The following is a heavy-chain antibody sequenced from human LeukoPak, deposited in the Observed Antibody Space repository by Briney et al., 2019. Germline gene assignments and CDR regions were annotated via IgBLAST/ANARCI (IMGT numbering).Heavy chain of an antibody. CDR1: GGTFSSYA. D-gene: IGHD4-23*01. Sequence: ASVKVSCKASGGTFSSYAISWVRQARGQGLEWMGRIIPILGIANYAQKFQGRVTITADKSTSTAYMELSSLRSEDTAVYYCARDGDGGNSDHWGQGTLVTVSS. CDR3: ARDGDGGNSDH. CDR2: IIPILGIA. V-gene: IGHV1-69*04. J-gene: IGHJ4*02.